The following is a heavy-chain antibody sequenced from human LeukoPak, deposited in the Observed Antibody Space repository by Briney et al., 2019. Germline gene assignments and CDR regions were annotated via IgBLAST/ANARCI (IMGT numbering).Heavy chain of an antibody. J-gene: IGHJ4*02. D-gene: IGHD1-20*01. V-gene: IGHV3-21*01. CDR3: ARYNWGDEDYFDY. CDR2: ISRSSSYI. Sequence: GGSLRLSCAASGFTFSNYWMHWVRQAPGKGLEWVSSISRSSSYIYYADSVKGRFTISRDNAKNSLYLQMNSLRAEDTAVYYCARYNWGDEDYFDYSGQGTLVTVSS. CDR1: GFTFSNYW.